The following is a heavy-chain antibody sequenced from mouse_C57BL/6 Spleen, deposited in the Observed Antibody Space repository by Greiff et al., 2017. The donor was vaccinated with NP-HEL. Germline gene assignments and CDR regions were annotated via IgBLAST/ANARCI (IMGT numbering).Heavy chain of an antibody. D-gene: IGHD5-1*01. CDR1: GYTFTSYW. CDR3: ARYLYAMDY. CDR2: IDPSDSYT. V-gene: IGHV1-50*01. Sequence: QVQPQQPGAELVKPGASVKLSCKASGYTFTSYWMQWVKQRPGQGLEWIGEIDPSDSYTNYNHKFKGKATLTVDTSSSTAYMQLSSLTSEDSAVYYCARYLYAMDYWGQGTSVTVSS. J-gene: IGHJ4*01.